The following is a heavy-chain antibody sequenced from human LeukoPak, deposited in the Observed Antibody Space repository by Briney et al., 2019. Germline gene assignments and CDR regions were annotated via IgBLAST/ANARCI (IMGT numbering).Heavy chain of an antibody. CDR1: GGSISSYY. CDR3: ARVGTYYDFWRVYYYYMDV. V-gene: IGHV4-59*01. J-gene: IGHJ6*03. Sequence: SETLSLTCTVSGGSISSYYWSWIRQPPGKGLEWIGYIYYSGSTNYNPSLKSRVTISVDTSKNQFSLKLSSVTAADTAVYYCARVGTYYDFWRVYYYYMDVWGNGTTVTVPS. CDR2: IYYSGST. D-gene: IGHD3-3*01.